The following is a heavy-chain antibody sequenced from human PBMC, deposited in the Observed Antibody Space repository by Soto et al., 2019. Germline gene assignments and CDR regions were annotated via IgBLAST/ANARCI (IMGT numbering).Heavy chain of an antibody. D-gene: IGHD6-19*01. CDR2: ISGNGGST. V-gene: IGHV3-23*01. Sequence: EVQLLESGGGLVQPGGSLRLSCAASGFSFSTYAMGWLRQAPGKGLEWVSAISGNGGSTYYADSVKGRFTISRDNSKNTLYLLRNSLRADDTAVYYCAKENTGWYSNWGQGTLVTVSS. CDR1: GFSFSTYA. J-gene: IGHJ4*02. CDR3: AKENTGWYSN.